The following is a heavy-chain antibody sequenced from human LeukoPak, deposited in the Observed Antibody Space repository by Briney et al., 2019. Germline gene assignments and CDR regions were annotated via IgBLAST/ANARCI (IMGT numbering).Heavy chain of an antibody. CDR2: IKSDGSDK. V-gene: IGHV3-7*05. D-gene: IGHD3-22*01. J-gene: IGHJ4*02. CDR3: ARNRGGGSGYSDY. CDR1: GFTFSSYS. Sequence: AGGSLRLSCAASGFTFSSYSMNWVRQAPGKGLEWVAIIKSDGSDKSYVDSVKGRFTVSKDNAKHSLYLQMNSLRAEDTAMYYCARNRGGGSGYSDYWGQGTLVTVSS.